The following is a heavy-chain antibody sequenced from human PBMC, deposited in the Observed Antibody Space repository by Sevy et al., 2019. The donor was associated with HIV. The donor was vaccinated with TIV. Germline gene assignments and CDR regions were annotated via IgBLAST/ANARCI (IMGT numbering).Heavy chain of an antibody. CDR3: AHETFGRFES. V-gene: IGHV3-7*01. CDR1: GFTFSANW. J-gene: IGHJ4*02. CDR2: IKGDGSDK. D-gene: IGHD3-16*01. Sequence: GGCLRLSCAASGFTFSANWMNWVRQAPGKGLEWVANIKGDGSDKHYVDSVEGRFTISRDNAKNLLYLQMNSLRVEVTAVYYCAHETFGRFESWGQGTLVTVSS.